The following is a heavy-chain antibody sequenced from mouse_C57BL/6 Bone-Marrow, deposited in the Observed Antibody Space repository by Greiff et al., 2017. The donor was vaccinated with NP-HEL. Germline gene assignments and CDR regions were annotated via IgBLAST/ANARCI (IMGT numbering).Heavy chain of an antibody. J-gene: IGHJ3*01. CDR2: IHPNSGST. CDR3: ARWDYYGSSPWFAY. CDR1: GYTFTSYW. V-gene: IGHV1-64*01. D-gene: IGHD1-1*01. Sequence: QVQLQQPGAELVKPGASVKLSCKASGYTFTSYWMHWVKQRPGQGLEWIGMIHPNSGSTNYNEKFKSKATLTVDKSSSTAYMQLSSLTSEDSAVYYCARWDYYGSSPWFAYWGQGTLVTVSA.